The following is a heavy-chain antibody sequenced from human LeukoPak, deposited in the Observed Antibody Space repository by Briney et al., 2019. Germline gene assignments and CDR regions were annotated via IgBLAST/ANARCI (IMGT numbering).Heavy chain of an antibody. CDR2: ISGSGGGT. CDR1: GFTFSTYA. J-gene: IGHJ2*01. V-gene: IGHV3-23*01. Sequence: GGSLRLSCAASGFTFSTYAMSWVRQAPGKGLEWVSAISGSGGGTYYADSVKGRFTISRDSSKSTLYLKMNSLRAEDTAVYYCAKVYGDLGFFDLWGRGTLVTVSS. CDR3: AKVYGDLGFFDL. D-gene: IGHD4-17*01.